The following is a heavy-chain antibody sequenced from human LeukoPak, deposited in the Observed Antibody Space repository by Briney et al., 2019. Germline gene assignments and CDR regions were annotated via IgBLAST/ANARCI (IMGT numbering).Heavy chain of an antibody. CDR1: GGSISSSNW. CDR3: ARASYYYDSSGYLGY. D-gene: IGHD3-22*01. J-gene: IGHJ4*02. V-gene: IGHV4-4*02. CDR2: INHSGST. Sequence: SETLSLTCAVSGGSISSSNWWSWVRQPPGKGLEWIGEINHSGSTNYNPSLKSRVTISVDTSKNQFSLKLSSVTAADTAVYYCARASYYYDSSGYLGYWGQGTLVTVSS.